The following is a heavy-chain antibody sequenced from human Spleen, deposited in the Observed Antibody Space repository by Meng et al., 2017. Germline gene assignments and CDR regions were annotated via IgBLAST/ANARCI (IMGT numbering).Heavy chain of an antibody. D-gene: IGHD6-19*01. CDR2: INWNGGST. CDR3: ASDPGIAVDDAFDI. V-gene: IGHV3-20*04. CDR1: GFTFDDYG. J-gene: IGHJ3*02. Sequence: GESLKISCAASGFTFDDYGMSWVRQAPGKGLEWVSGINWNGGSTGYADSVKGRFTISRDNAKNSLYLQMNSLRAEDTALYYCASDPGIAVDDAFDIWGQGTMVTVSS.